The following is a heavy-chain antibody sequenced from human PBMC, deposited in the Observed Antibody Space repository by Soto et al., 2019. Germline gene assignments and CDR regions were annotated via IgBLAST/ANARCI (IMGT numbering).Heavy chain of an antibody. CDR2: IYYSGST. Sequence: SETLSLTCTVSGGSISSYYWSWIRQPPGKGLEWIGYIYYSGSTNYNPSLKSRVTISVDTSKNQFSLKLSSVTAADTAVYYCARGRGRTAAAGTIDPWGQGTLVTVSS. J-gene: IGHJ5*02. CDR3: ARGRGRTAAAGTIDP. CDR1: GGSISSYY. V-gene: IGHV4-59*01. D-gene: IGHD6-13*01.